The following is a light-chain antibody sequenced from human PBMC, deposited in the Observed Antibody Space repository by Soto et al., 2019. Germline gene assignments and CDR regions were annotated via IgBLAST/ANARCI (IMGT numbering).Light chain of an antibody. CDR1: QSISSG. V-gene: IGKV1-5*01. J-gene: IGKJ1*01. Sequence: DIHMTQSPSTLSASVGDRVTITCRASQSISSGLSWYQQQPVKAPKLLIYDASSLESGVPSRLRGSGSGTAYTPPISSLQPADFAASYCQQYNNWHPTTFGQGTKVDIK. CDR2: DAS. CDR3: QQYNNWHPTT.